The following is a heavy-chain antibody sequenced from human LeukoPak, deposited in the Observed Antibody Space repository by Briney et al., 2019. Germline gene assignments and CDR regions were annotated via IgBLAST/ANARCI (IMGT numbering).Heavy chain of an antibody. Sequence: SETLSLTCTVSGGSISSSSYYWGWIRQPPGKGLEWIGSIYYSGSTYYNPSLKSRVTISVDTSKNQFSPKLSSVTAADTAVYYCARIVAETYYYYYGMDVWGQGTTVTVSS. D-gene: IGHD6-13*01. J-gene: IGHJ6*02. V-gene: IGHV4-39*01. CDR1: GGSISSSSYY. CDR2: IYYSGST. CDR3: ARIVAETYYYYYGMDV.